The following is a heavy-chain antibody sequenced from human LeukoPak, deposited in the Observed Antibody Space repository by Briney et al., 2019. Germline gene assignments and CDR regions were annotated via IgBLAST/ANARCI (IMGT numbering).Heavy chain of an antibody. CDR2: ITYDGYYK. V-gene: IGHV3-30*03. CDR3: ARDLSPVVRASPMGY. D-gene: IGHD3-10*01. J-gene: IGHJ4*02. CDR1: GFTFTSYG. Sequence: GGSLRLSCAASGFTFTSYGMHWVRQAPGKGLEWVALITYDGYYKYYSDSVKGRFTISSDTSKNTMYLQMNSLRAEDTAVYYCARDLSPVVRASPMGYWGQGTLVAVSS.